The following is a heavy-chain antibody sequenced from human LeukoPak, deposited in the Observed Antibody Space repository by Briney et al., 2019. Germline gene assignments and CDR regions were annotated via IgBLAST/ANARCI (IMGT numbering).Heavy chain of an antibody. D-gene: IGHD6-19*01. J-gene: IGHJ4*02. V-gene: IGHV4-39*01. Sequence: VQPSETLSLTCTVSGGSISSSRDYWGWIRQPPGKGLEWIGSIYYSGSTYYNPSLKSRVTISVDTSKNQFSLKLSSVTAADTAVYYCARHVEIAVAGPIDYWGQGTLVTVSS. CDR2: IYYSGST. CDR1: GGSISSSRDY. CDR3: ARHVEIAVAGPIDY.